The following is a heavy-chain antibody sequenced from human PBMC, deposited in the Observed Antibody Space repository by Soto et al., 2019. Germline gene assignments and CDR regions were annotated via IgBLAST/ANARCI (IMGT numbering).Heavy chain of an antibody. D-gene: IGHD1-26*01. J-gene: IGHJ5*02. V-gene: IGHV4-4*07. CDR1: GGSINSYY. Sequence: PSETLCVTCIFSGGSINSYYSSWIRQPAGKGLEWIGRIYTSGSTNYNPSLKSRVTMSVDTSKNRFSLKLSSVTAADTAVYYCARGIYSKVGATIWFDPWGQGTMVTVSS. CDR3: ARGIYSKVGATIWFDP. CDR2: IYTSGST.